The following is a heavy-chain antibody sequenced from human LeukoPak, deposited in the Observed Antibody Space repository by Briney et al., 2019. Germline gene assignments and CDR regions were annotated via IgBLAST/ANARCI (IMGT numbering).Heavy chain of an antibody. V-gene: IGHV4-59*08. J-gene: IGHJ6*02. Sequence: SETLSLTCTVSGGSISSYYWSLIRQPPGKGLEWIGYIYYSGSTNYNPSLKSRVTISVDTSKNQFSLKLSSVTAADTAVYYCARVFYGDYGMDVWGQGTTVTVSS. CDR2: IYYSGST. D-gene: IGHD4-17*01. CDR3: ARVFYGDYGMDV. CDR1: GGSISSYY.